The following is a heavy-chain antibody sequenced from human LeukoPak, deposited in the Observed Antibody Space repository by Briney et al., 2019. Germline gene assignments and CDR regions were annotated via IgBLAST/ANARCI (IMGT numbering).Heavy chain of an antibody. CDR1: GGSISSYY. V-gene: IGHV4-59*06. D-gene: IGHD6-6*01. J-gene: IGHJ4*02. CDR2: IYHSGST. CDR3: ARTGGSSAAAGFDY. Sequence: SETLSLTCTVSGGSISSYYWSWIRQPAGKGLEWIGYIYHSGSTYYNPSLKSRVTISVDRSKNQFSLKLSSVTAADTAVYYCARTGGSSAAAGFDYWGQGTLVTVSS.